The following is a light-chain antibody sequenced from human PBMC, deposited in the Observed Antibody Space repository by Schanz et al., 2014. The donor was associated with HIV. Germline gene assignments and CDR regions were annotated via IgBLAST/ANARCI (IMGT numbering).Light chain of an antibody. V-gene: IGLV2-14*02. CDR3: SSYAGSNVI. Sequence: QSALTQPASVSGSPGQSITISCTGANSDVGSYNLVSWHQLRPGKAPQLMIYEVTKRPSGVPDRFSGSKSGNTASLTVSGLQAEDEADYYCSSYAGSNVIFGGGTKLTVL. J-gene: IGLJ2*01. CDR2: EVT. CDR1: NSDVGSYNL.